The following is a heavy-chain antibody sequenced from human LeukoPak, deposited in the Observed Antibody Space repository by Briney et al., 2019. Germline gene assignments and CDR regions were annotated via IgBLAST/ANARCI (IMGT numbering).Heavy chain of an antibody. Sequence: GGSLRLSCAASGFTVSSNYMSWVRQAPGKGLEWVSVIYSGGSTYYADSVKGRFTISRDNSKNTLYLQMNSLRAEDTAVYYCARAITFGDLAGYDAFDIWGQGTMVTVSS. CDR3: ARAITFGDLAGYDAFDI. D-gene: IGHD3-16*01. CDR1: GFTVSSNY. J-gene: IGHJ3*02. V-gene: IGHV3-66*01. CDR2: IYSGGST.